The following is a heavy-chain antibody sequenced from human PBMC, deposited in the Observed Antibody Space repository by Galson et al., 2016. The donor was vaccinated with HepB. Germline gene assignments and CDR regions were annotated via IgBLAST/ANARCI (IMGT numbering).Heavy chain of an antibody. V-gene: IGHV3-11*04. CDR1: GFIFSDYY. D-gene: IGHD2-2*02. Sequence: SLRLSCAASGFIFSDYYMSWIRQCPGKGLEWLSYVSGSGSTIYYADSVRGRFTISRDNAKHSLSLQMNSLRAEDTAVYYCARGWVPATISHYHGMDVWGQGTTVTVSS. CDR3: ARGWVPATISHYHGMDV. CDR2: VSGSGSTI. J-gene: IGHJ6*02.